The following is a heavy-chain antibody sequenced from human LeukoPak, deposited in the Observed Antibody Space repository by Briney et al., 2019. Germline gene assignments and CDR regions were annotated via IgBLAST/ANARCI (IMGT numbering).Heavy chain of an antibody. CDR1: GFTFSSYG. J-gene: IGHJ6*03. D-gene: IGHD4-17*01. V-gene: IGHV3-30*02. CDR2: IRYDGSNK. CDR3: AKHGDSLDYYYYYYMDV. Sequence: GGSLTLSCAASGFTFSSYGMHWVRQAPGKGLEGVAFIRYDGSNKYYADSVKGRFTISRDNSKNTLYLQMNSLRAEDTAVYYCAKHGDSLDYYYYYYMDVWGKGTTVTISS.